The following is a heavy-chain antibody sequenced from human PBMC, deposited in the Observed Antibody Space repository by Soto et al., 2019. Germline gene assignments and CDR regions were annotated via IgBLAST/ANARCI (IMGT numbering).Heavy chain of an antibody. CDR2: ISAYNGNT. D-gene: IGHD3-10*01. V-gene: IGHV1-18*01. J-gene: IGHJ4*02. Sequence: GASVKVSCKASGYTFTSYGISWVRQAPGQGLEWMGWISAYNGNTNYAQKLQGRVTMTTDTSTSTAYMELRSLRSDDTAVYYCARVRLLWFGELSISPELRYWGQGTLVTVSS. CDR3: ARVRLLWFGELSISPELRY. CDR1: GYTFTSYG.